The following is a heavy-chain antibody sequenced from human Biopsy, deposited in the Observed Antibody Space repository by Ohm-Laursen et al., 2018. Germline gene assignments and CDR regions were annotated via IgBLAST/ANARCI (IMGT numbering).Heavy chain of an antibody. CDR3: ATLTEDYGASPDS. CDR1: GGSFSDYG. J-gene: IGHJ4*02. D-gene: IGHD4-17*01. V-gene: IGHV1-69*06. CDR2: VIPISNTA. Sequence: SPVKVSCKASGGSFSDYGLSWVRQAPGRGLEWMGRVIPISNTANYAQNFQDRLTITADRSTNTAYMELNSLRSEDTAVYFCATLTEDYGASPDSWGQGTLVVVSS.